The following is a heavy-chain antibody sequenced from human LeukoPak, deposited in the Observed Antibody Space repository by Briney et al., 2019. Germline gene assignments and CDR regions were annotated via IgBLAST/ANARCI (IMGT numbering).Heavy chain of an antibody. CDR1: GFTFSSYA. J-gene: IGHJ6*03. D-gene: IGHD3-10*01. CDR3: VKFRGIQHYNYHMDV. CDR2: LTGSGGNT. Sequence: GGSLRLSCAASGFTFSSYAMSWVRQAPGKGLEWVSGLTGSGGNTYYADSVKGRFTISRDNSKNTLSLQMNSLRAEAAAVYYCVKFRGIQHYNYHMDVWGKGTTVTVSS. V-gene: IGHV3-23*01.